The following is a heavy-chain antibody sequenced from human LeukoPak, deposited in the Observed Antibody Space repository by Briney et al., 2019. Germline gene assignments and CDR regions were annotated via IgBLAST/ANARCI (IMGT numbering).Heavy chain of an antibody. CDR2: ISTSGTIK. CDR1: GFPFSGYE. V-gene: IGHV3-48*03. D-gene: IGHD1-14*01. Sequence: GGSLRLSCAASGFPFSGYEMNWVRQAPGKGLEWVSYISTSGTIKKYAESVKGRFTISRDNAKNSLYLQMNSLRAEDTAVYYCVRVGTTWYLGYWGQGTLVTVSS. CDR3: VRVGTTWYLGY. J-gene: IGHJ4*02.